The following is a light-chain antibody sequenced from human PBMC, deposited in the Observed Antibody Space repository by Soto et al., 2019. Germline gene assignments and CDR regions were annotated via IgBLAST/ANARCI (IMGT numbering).Light chain of an antibody. J-gene: IGLJ1*01. V-gene: IGLV2-8*01. Sequence: ALTSPSSPSGTPGKAVTFSCTGTRSDVGGYNYVSWYQQHPGKAPNLMIYEVNKLPSGVPDRFSGSKSGNTASLTVSGLQAEDEGDYYCSSHAGSKRVFGTGTKGTAL. CDR1: RSDVGGYNY. CDR2: EVN. CDR3: SSHAGSKRV.